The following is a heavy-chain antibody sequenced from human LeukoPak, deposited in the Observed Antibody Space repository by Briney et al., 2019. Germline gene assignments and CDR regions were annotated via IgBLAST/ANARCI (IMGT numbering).Heavy chain of an antibody. J-gene: IGHJ4*02. CDR1: GGSISSGDYY. D-gene: IGHD1-7*01. Sequence: PSETLTLTCTVSGGSISSGDYYWSWLRQPPGTGREWIGYIYYSGSTYYNPSLKSRVTISVDTSKNQFSLKLSSVTAADTAVYYCARATLNLYYFDYWGQGTLVTVSS. V-gene: IGHV4-30-4*08. CDR2: IYYSGST. CDR3: ARATLNLYYFDY.